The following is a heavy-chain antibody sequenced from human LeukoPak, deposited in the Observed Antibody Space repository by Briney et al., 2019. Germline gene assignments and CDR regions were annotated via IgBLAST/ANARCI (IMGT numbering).Heavy chain of an antibody. Sequence: ETLSLTCTVSGGSISSSSYYWGWIRQPPGKGLEWIGSIYYSGSTYYNPSLKSRVTISVDTSKNQFSLKLSSVTAANTAVYYCARHPKTQYCSSTSCYPDYWGQGTLVTVSS. CDR2: IYYSGST. J-gene: IGHJ4*02. CDR1: GGSISSSSYY. D-gene: IGHD2-2*01. V-gene: IGHV4-39*01. CDR3: ARHPKTQYCSSTSCYPDY.